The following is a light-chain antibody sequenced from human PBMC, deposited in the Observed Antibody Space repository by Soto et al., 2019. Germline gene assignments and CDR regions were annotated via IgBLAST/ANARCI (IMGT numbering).Light chain of an antibody. CDR2: EVS. V-gene: IGLV2-8*01. J-gene: IGLJ3*02. Sequence: QSVLTQPPSASGSPGQSVTISCTGTSSDVGAYKYVSRYQQYPGKAPKLMIYEVSKRPSGVPDRFSGSKSGNTASLTVSGLQAEDEADYYCTSYVGSNIWVFGGGTKLTVL. CDR3: TSYVGSNIWV. CDR1: SSDVGAYKY.